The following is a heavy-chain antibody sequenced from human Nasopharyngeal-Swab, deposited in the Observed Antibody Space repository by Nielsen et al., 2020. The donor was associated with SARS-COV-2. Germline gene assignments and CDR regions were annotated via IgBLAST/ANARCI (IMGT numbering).Heavy chain of an antibody. J-gene: IGHJ4*02. CDR2: ISYDGGDR. D-gene: IGHD3-10*01. Sequence: VREAPGKGLEWVAAISYDGGDRYYADFVKGRFTISRDNSKNTLYMQMSSLRPEDTAVYHCANSFGGGYLDDWGQGTLVTVSS. CDR3: ANSFGGGYLDD. V-gene: IGHV3-30*18.